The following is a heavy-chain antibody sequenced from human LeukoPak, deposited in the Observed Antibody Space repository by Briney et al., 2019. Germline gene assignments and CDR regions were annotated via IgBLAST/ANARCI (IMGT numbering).Heavy chain of an antibody. Sequence: ASVKVSCKASGYTFTSYGISWVRQAPGQGLEWMGWISAYNGNTNYAQKLQGRGTMTPDPSTSTAYMELRSLRSDDTAVYYCARQRVTRYHYYYGMDVWGQGTTVTVSS. CDR2: ISAYNGNT. J-gene: IGHJ6*02. V-gene: IGHV1-18*01. CDR1: GYTFTSYG. CDR3: ARQRVTRYHYYYGMDV.